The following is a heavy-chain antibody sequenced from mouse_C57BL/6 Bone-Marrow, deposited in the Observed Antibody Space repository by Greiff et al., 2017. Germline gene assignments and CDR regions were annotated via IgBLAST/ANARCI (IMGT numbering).Heavy chain of an antibody. CDR1: GFNIKDDY. CDR2: IDPENGDT. J-gene: IGHJ4*01. V-gene: IGHV14-4*01. Sequence: VQLKQSGAELVRPGASVKLSCTASGFNIKDDYMHWVKQRPEQGLEWIGWIDPENGDTEYASKFQGKATITADTSSNTAYLQLSSLTSEDTAVYYCTTDRFYDGAMDYWGQGTSVTVSS. D-gene: IGHD2-12*01. CDR3: TTDRFYDGAMDY.